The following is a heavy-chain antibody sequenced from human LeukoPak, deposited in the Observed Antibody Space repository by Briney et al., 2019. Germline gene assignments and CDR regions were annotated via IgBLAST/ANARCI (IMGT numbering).Heavy chain of an antibody. CDR3: ARRVMVRGVITAYYFDY. CDR2: IYPGDSDT. V-gene: IGHV5-51*01. J-gene: IGHJ4*02. Sequence: GESLKISCKGSGYSFTSYCIGWVRQMPGKGLEWMGIIYPGDSDTRYSPSFQGQVTISADKSISTAYLQWSSLKASDTAMYYCARRVMVRGVITAYYFDYWGQGTLVTVSS. D-gene: IGHD3-10*01. CDR1: GYSFTSYC.